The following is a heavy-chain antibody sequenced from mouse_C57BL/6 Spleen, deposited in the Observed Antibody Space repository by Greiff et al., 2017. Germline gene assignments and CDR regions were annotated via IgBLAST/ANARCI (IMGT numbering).Heavy chain of an antibody. V-gene: IGHV7-3*01. CDR3: ARYRPNWDTYAMDY. Sequence: EVQLVESGGGLVQPGGSLSLSCAASGFTFTDYYMSWVRQPPGKALEWLGFIRNKANGYTTEYSASVKGRFTISRDNSQSILYLQMNALRAEDSATYDCARYRPNWDTYAMDYWGQGTSVTVSS. CDR1: GFTFTDYY. CDR2: IRNKANGYTT. D-gene: IGHD4-1*02. J-gene: IGHJ4*01.